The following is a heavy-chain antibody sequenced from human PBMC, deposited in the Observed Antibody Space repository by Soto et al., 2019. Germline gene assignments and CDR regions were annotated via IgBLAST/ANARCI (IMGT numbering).Heavy chain of an antibody. CDR1: GDSFNDYY. D-gene: IGHD5-12*01. J-gene: IGHJ6*03. V-gene: IGHV1-2*02. CDR3: ARESGGATATLDYYYFYMDC. CDR2: INPNGGAT. Sequence: ASVKVSCKTSGDSFNDYYIHWVRQAPGQGLEWMGWINPNGGATKYAQKFQGRVTVTRDTSIRTVYMELSSLRSDDTALYYCARESGGATATLDYYYFYMDCWGKGTTVTVSS.